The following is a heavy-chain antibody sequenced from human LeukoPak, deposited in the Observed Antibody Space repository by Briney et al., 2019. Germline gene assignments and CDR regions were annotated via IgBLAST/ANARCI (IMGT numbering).Heavy chain of an antibody. CDR3: ASPYYYDSSGYYYQDDY. J-gene: IGHJ4*02. CDR2: IIPILGIA. Sequence: SVKVSCKASGGTFSSYAISWVRQAPGQGLEWMGRIIPILGIANYAQKFQGRVTITADKSTSTTYMELSSLRPEDTAVYYCASPYYYDSSGYYYQDDYWGQGTLVTVSS. D-gene: IGHD3-22*01. CDR1: GGTFSSYA. V-gene: IGHV1-69*04.